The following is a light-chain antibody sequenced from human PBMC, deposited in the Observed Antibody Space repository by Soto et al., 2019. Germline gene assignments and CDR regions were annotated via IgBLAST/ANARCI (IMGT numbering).Light chain of an antibody. Sequence: QSALTQPASVSGSPGQSITISCTGTSSDVGGYNYVSWYQQHPGKAPKLMIYDVSNRPSGVSNRFSGSKSGNTASLTISGLQAEDKADYYCSSYTSRRTAVFGGGTQLTGL. J-gene: IGLJ7*01. CDR1: SSDVGGYNY. CDR2: DVS. CDR3: SSYTSRRTAV. V-gene: IGLV2-14*01.